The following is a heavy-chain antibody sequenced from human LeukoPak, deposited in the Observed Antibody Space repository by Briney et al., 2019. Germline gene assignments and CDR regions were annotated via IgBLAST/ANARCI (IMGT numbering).Heavy chain of an antibody. D-gene: IGHD3-16*02. J-gene: IGHJ1*01. Sequence: PGRSLRLSCAASGFTFSSYGMHWVRQAPGKGLEWVAAIWYDGSNKYYADSVRGRFTISRDNSKNTLYLQMNSLRAEDTAVYYCARGSWGSYRHEYFQHWGQGTLVTVSS. V-gene: IGHV3-33*01. CDR3: ARGSWGSYRHEYFQH. CDR1: GFTFSSYG. CDR2: IWYDGSNK.